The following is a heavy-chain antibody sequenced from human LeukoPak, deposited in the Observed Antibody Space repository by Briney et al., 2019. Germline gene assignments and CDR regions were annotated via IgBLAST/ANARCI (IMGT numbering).Heavy chain of an antibody. CDR3: ARAGYSYGLHFDY. V-gene: IGHV4-59*01. CDR2: IYYSGST. D-gene: IGHD5-18*01. Sequence: SETLSLTCTVSGGSISSYYWSWIRQPPGKGLECIGYIYYSGSTNYNPSLKSRVTISVDTSKNQFSLKLSSVTAADTAVYYCARAGYSYGLHFDYWGQGTLVTVSS. J-gene: IGHJ4*02. CDR1: GGSISSYY.